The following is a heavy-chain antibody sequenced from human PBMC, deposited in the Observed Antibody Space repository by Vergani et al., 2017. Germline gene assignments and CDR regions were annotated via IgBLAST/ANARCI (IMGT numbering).Heavy chain of an antibody. V-gene: IGHV4-30-2*01. CDR2: IYHSGST. Sequence: QLQLQESGSGLVKPSQTLSLTCAVSGGSISSGGYSWSWIRQPPGKGLEWIGYIYHSGSTYYNPSLKSRVTISVDRSKNQFSLKLSSVTAADTAVYYCARGDSSIAARGEESWTNNWFDPWGQGTLVTVSS. D-gene: IGHD6-6*01. CDR3: ARGDSSIAARGEESWTNNWFDP. J-gene: IGHJ5*02. CDR1: GGSISSGGYS.